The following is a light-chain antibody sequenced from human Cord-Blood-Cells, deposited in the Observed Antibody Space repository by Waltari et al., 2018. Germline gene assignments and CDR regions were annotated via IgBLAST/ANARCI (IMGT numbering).Light chain of an antibody. CDR3: QQRSNWPYT. Sequence: EIVLTQSPATLSLSPGERATLSCRASQSVSSYLAWYQQKPGQAPRLLIYDASNRATGIPARFCGSVSGTDFTLTISNLEPEDFAVYYCQQRSNWPYTFGQGTKLEIK. CDR2: DAS. V-gene: IGKV3-11*01. CDR1: QSVSSY. J-gene: IGKJ2*01.